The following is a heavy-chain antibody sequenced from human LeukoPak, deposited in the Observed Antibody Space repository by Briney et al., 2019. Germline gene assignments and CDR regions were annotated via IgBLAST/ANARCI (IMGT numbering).Heavy chain of an antibody. D-gene: IGHD2-8*01. CDR3: AQNGQSGFSFDP. CDR2: IYHSGST. V-gene: IGHV4-38-2*02. J-gene: IGHJ5*02. Sequence: PSETLSLTCTVSGYSISSGYYWGWIRQPPGKGLEWIGSIYHSGSTYYNPSLKSRVTISVDTSKNQFSLKLSSVTAADTAVYYCAQNGQSGFSFDPWGQGTLVTVSS. CDR1: GYSISSGYY.